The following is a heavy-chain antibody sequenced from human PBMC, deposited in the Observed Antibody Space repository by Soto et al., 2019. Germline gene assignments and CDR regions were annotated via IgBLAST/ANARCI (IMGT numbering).Heavy chain of an antibody. Sequence: QVQLVQSGPEVRKPGASVKVSCGVSGDPVTELSIHWVRQAPGKGLEWLGGFDPEDGETLYAQSFRGRVSMTEDTASDTAYMELTSLRSDDTAVYYCATGRDRQRLSSQFFDSWGQGTLVTVSS. CDR1: GDPVTELS. CDR2: FDPEDGET. CDR3: ATGRDRQRLSSQFFDS. J-gene: IGHJ4*02. V-gene: IGHV1-24*01. D-gene: IGHD6-25*01.